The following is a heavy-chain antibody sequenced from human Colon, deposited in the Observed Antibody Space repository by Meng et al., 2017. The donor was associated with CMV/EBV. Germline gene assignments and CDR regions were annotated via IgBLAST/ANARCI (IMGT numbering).Heavy chain of an antibody. V-gene: IGHV3-21*04. CDR1: GFPFSLFI. J-gene: IGHJ5*02. Sequence: GGSLRLSCAASGFPFSLFIMNWVRQAPGKGLEWVASISPSGEFTYYGDSVKRRFTVSRDNTKNLLYLEMNSLTADDTAVYFCARDFKVGRPWGQGTLVTVSS. CDR2: ISPSGEFT. CDR3: ARDFKVGRP. D-gene: IGHD1-26*01.